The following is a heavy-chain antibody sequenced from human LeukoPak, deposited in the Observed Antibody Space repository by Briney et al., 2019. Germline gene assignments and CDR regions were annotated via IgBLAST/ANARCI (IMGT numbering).Heavy chain of an antibody. Sequence: PSETLSLTCTVSGGSISSSSYYWGWIRQPPGKGLEWIGSIYYSGSTYYNSSLKSRVTISVDTSKNQFSLKLSSVTAADTAVYYCARQGSSSRFDPWGQGTLVTVSS. CDR1: GGSISSSSYY. CDR3: ARQGSSSRFDP. CDR2: IYYSGST. D-gene: IGHD6-13*01. V-gene: IGHV4-39*01. J-gene: IGHJ5*02.